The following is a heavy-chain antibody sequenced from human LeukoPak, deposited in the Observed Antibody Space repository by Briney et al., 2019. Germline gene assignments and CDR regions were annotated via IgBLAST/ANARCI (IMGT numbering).Heavy chain of an antibody. CDR1: GFTFSNYW. CDR2: ISSDGSST. J-gene: IGHJ4*02. Sequence: GGSLRPSCAASGFTFSNYWMHWVRQAPGKGLVWVSCISSDGSSTNYADSVKGRFSISRDNAKNTLYLHMNILRVEDTAQYYCARPMISVMSLGADFWGQESLVTVSS. V-gene: IGHV3-74*01. D-gene: IGHD3/OR15-3a*01. CDR3: ARPMISVMSLGADF.